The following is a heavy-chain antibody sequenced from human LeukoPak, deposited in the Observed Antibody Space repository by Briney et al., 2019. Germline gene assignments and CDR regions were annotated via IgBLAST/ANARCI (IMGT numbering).Heavy chain of an antibody. V-gene: IGHV4-31*03. Sequence: SETLSLTCTVSGGSISSGGYYWSWIRQHPGKGLEWIGYIYYSGSTYYNPSLKSRVTISVDTSKNQFSLKLSSVTAADTAVYYCARGRVLGPYGMDVWGQGTTVTVSS. CDR1: GGSISSGGYY. CDR3: ARGRVLGPYGMDV. J-gene: IGHJ6*02. D-gene: IGHD3-3*02. CDR2: IYYSGST.